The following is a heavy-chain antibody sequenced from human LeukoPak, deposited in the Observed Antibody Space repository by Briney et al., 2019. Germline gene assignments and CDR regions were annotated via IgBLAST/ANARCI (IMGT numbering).Heavy chain of an antibody. D-gene: IGHD6-6*01. CDR1: GGSFSGYY. CDR2: INHSGST. Sequence: SETLSLTCAVYGGSFSGYYWSWIRQPPGKGLEWIGEINHSGSTNYNPSLKSRVTISVDTSKNQFSLKLSSVTAADTAVYYCARGHRSPRPIDYWGQGTLVTVSS. V-gene: IGHV4-34*01. CDR3: ARGHRSPRPIDY. J-gene: IGHJ4*02.